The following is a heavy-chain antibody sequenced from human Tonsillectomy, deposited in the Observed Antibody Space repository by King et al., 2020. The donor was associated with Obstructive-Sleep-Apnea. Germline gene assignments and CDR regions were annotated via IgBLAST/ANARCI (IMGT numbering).Heavy chain of an antibody. J-gene: IGHJ4*02. Sequence: VQLVESGGGLVKTGGSLRLSCAASGFTFINYNMNWVRQAPGKGLEWVSSISSSSGYIYYADSVKGRFSISRDNAKNSLYLQMNSLRVEDTAVYYRATALAAAAPFDSWGQGTLVTVSS. CDR2: ISSSSGYI. CDR1: GFTFINYN. CDR3: ATALAAAAPFDS. V-gene: IGHV3-21*01. D-gene: IGHD6-13*01.